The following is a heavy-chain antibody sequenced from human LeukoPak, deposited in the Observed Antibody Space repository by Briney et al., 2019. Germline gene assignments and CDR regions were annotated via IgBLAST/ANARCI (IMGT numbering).Heavy chain of an antibody. CDR1: GYTFTSYG. CDR2: ISAYNGST. CDR3: ARTPYCSSTSCYNWFDP. V-gene: IGHV1-18*01. D-gene: IGHD2-2*01. Sequence: ASVKVSXKASGYTFTSYGISWVRQAPGQGLEWMGWISAYNGSTNYAQKLQGRVTMTTDTSTSTAYMELRSLRSDDAAVYYCARTPYCSSTSCYNWFDPWGQGTLVTVSS. J-gene: IGHJ5*02.